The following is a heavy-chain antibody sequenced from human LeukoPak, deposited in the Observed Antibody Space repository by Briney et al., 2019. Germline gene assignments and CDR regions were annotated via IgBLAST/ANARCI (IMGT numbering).Heavy chain of an antibody. J-gene: IGHJ4*02. CDR3: ARDLSRDIVVVPAPFDY. D-gene: IGHD2-2*01. CDR2: INWNGGST. V-gene: IGHV3-20*04. CDR1: GFTFDDYG. Sequence: PGGSLRLSCAASGFTFDDYGMSWVRQAPGKGLEWVSGINWNGGSTGYADSVKGRFTISRDNAKNSLYLQMNSLRAEDTALYYCARDLSRDIVVVPAPFDYCGQGTLVTVSS.